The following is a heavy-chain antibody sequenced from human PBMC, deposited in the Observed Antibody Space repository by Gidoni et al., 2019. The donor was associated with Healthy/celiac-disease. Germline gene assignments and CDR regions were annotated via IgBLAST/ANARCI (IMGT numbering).Heavy chain of an antibody. CDR2: INHSGST. CDR3: ARGRLIRGIVVVPAAVRPYYYGMDV. J-gene: IGHJ6*02. V-gene: IGHV4-34*01. D-gene: IGHD2-2*01. CDR1: GVSFSVYY. Sequence: QVQLQQWGAGLLKPSETLSLTCAVYGVSFSVYYWSWFRQPPGKRLECSGEINHSGSTNYHPSLKSRVTISVDTSKNQFSLKLSSVTAADTAVYYCARGRLIRGIVVVPAAVRPYYYGMDVWGQGTTVTVSS.